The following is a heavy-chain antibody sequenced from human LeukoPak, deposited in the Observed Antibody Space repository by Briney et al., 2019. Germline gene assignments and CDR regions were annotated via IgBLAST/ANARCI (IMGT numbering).Heavy chain of an antibody. V-gene: IGHV3-21*01. CDR2: ISSSSSYM. D-gene: IGHD3-3*01. CDR3: ARWDSSGFWSGYTYYFDY. CDR1: GFSFSIYS. J-gene: IGHJ4*02. Sequence: GGSLRLSCAASGFSFSIYSMNWVRQAPGKGLEWVSSISSSSSYMYYADSVKGRFTISRDNANNSLYLQMNSLRAEDTAVYYCARWDSSGFWSGYTYYFDYWGQATLVTVSS.